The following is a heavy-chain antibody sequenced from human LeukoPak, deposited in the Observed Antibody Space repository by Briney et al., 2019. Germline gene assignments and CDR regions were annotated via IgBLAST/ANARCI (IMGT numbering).Heavy chain of an antibody. CDR3: ARDRGVRAARPMYYFDY. V-gene: IGHV1-18*01. CDR1: GYTFTTYG. D-gene: IGHD6-6*01. Sequence: ASVKVSCKTSGYTFTTYGISWVRQAPGQGLEWMGWISVYNGNINYAQKFQGRVTMTTDTSTTTAYMELSSLRSEDTAVYYCARDRGVRAARPMYYFDYWGQGTLVTVSS. J-gene: IGHJ4*02. CDR2: ISVYNGNI.